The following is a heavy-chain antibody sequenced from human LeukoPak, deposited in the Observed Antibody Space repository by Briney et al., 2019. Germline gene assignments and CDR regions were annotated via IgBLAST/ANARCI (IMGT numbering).Heavy chain of an antibody. V-gene: IGHV3-30*06. Sequence: PGGSLRLSCAASGFTFSSYGMHWVRQVPGKGLEWVAVVSDIGIQKYFADSVKGRFTISRDNSKNTLYLEMNSLRPEDTAVYYCAREVKSVYFDFWGQGTLVTVSS. J-gene: IGHJ4*02. CDR1: GFTFSSYG. CDR2: VSDIGIQK. CDR3: AREVKSVYFDF. D-gene: IGHD1-14*01.